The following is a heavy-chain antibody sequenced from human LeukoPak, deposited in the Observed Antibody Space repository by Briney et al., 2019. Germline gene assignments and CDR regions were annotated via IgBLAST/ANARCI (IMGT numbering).Heavy chain of an antibody. CDR3: ARDRTTVTIFDY. J-gene: IGHJ4*02. D-gene: IGHD4-11*01. CDR2: INPYSGDT. V-gene: IGHV1-2*02. Sequence: ASVKVSCKASGYTFTGYYMHWVRQAPGQGFEWMGCINPYSGDTKLEQKFQDRVTVTRDTSISTVYMELHRLRSDDTAVYYCARDRTTVTIFDYWGQGTLVTVSS. CDR1: GYTFTGYY.